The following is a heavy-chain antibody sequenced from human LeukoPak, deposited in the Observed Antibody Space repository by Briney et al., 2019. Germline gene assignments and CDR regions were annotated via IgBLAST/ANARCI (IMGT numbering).Heavy chain of an antibody. CDR2: IYYSGST. V-gene: IGHV4-59*01. CDR1: GGSISSYY. CDR3: ARDSSGRSNYYYGMDV. Sequence: SETLSLTCTVSGGSISSYYWSWIRQPPGKGLEWIGYIYYSGSTNYNPSLKSRVTISVDTSKNQFSLKLSSVTAADTAVYYCARDSSGRSNYYYGMDVWGQGTTVTVSS. D-gene: IGHD6-19*01. J-gene: IGHJ6*02.